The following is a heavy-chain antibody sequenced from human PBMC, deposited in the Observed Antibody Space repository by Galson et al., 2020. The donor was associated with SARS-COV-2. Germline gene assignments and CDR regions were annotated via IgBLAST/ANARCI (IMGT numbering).Heavy chain of an antibody. CDR2: IYPGDSDT. Sequence: GESLKISCQGSGYNFSDYWIAWVRQMPGRGLEYMGLIYPGDSDTRYNPSFRGQVTISTDRSINSAFLQWTTLKASDSALYFCARSSSVVSGRWDFWGRGTRVTVSS. J-gene: IGHJ4*02. CDR1: GYNFSDYW. V-gene: IGHV5-51*01. D-gene: IGHD2-15*01. CDR3: ARSSSVVSGRWDF.